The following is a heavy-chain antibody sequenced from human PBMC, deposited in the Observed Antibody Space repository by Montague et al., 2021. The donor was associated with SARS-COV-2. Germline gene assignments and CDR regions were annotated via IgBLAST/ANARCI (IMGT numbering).Heavy chain of an antibody. Sequence: EWNYHYADSVKSRITIDPDTSKNRVSLQLRSVTAEATAVYFCARVRHLVRGMDVWGQGTTVTVSS. CDR2: EWNY. D-gene: IGHD2-21*01. J-gene: IGHJ6*02. CDR3: ARVRHLVRGMDV. V-gene: IGHV6-1*01.